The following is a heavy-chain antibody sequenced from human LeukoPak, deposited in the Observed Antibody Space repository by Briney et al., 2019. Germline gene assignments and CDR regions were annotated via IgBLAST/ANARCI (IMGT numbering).Heavy chain of an antibody. J-gene: IGHJ6*03. V-gene: IGHV4-39*07. D-gene: IGHD6-13*01. CDR2: IYYSGST. CDR3: ARGLYSSSWNYYYYYYYMDV. Sequence: KPSETLALTCTVSGGSISSSSYYWGWIRQPPGKGLEWIGSIYYSGSTYYNPSLKSRVTISVDTSKNQFSLKLSSVTAADTAVYYCARGLYSSSWNYYYYYYYMDVWGKGTTVTVSS. CDR1: GGSISSSSYY.